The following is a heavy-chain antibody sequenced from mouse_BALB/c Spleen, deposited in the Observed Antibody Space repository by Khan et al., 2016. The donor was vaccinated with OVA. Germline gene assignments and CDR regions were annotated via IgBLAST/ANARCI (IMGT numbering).Heavy chain of an antibody. V-gene: IGHV1-7*01. Sequence: QVQLQQSGAELAKPGASVKMSCTASGYTFSTYWMHWVKQRPGQGLEWIGYINPSTGYTEYNQKFKDKATLTADESSSTAYMQLNSLTSEDSADYYCTRRGLYGIFVYWGQGTLVTISA. CDR3: TRRGLYGIFVY. D-gene: IGHD2-1*01. CDR1: GYTFSTYW. J-gene: IGHJ3*01. CDR2: INPSTGYT.